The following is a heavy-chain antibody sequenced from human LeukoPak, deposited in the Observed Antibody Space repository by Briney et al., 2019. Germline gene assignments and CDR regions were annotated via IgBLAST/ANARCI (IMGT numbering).Heavy chain of an antibody. CDR2: IYYSGSA. J-gene: IGHJ4*02. CDR3: ARLTYYYGSSPIDY. V-gene: IGHV4-31*03. CDR1: GGSISSGGHY. D-gene: IGHD3-22*01. Sequence: SQTLSLTCTVSGGSISSGGHYWSWIRQLPGKGLEWIGYIYYSGSAYYNPSLKSRVTMSLDTSKNQFSLKLSSVTAADTAVYYCARLTYYYGSSPIDYWGQGTLVT.